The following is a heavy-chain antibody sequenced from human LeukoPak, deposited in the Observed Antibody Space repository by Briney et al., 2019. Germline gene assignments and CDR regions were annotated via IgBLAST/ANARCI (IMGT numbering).Heavy chain of an antibody. V-gene: IGHV4-59*08. Sequence: SETLSLTCTVSGGSISSYYWSWIRQPPGKGLEWIGYIYHSENTYYNPSLKSRVTISLDTSKNQFSLKLSSVTAADTAVYYCARAFRGIFGVFEAFDIWGQGTMVTVSS. D-gene: IGHD3-3*01. CDR1: GGSISSYY. CDR3: ARAFRGIFGVFEAFDI. CDR2: IYHSENT. J-gene: IGHJ3*02.